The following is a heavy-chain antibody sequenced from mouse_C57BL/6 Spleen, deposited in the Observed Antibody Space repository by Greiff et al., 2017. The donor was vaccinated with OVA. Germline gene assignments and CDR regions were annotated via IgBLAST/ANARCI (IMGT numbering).Heavy chain of an antibody. CDR3: ARSARYDLDFDY. J-gene: IGHJ2*01. D-gene: IGHD2-3*01. Sequence: QVQLQQSGAELARPGASVKMSCKASGYTFTSYTMHWVKQRPGQGLEWIGYINPSSGYTKYNQKFKDKATLTADKSSSTAYMQLSSLTSEDSAVYYCARSARYDLDFDYWGQGTTLTVSS. V-gene: IGHV1-4*01. CDR2: INPSSGYT. CDR1: GYTFTSYT.